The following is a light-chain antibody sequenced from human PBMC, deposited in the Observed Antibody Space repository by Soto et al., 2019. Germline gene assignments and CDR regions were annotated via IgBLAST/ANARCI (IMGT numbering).Light chain of an antibody. Sequence: IQMTQSPSSLSASVGDRVTITCRASQDIRNDLGWYQQKAGKAPKLLIYDASNLETGVPSRFSGSGSGTDFTFTISSLQPEDIATYYCQQYDNLPITFGGGTKVEIK. CDR2: DAS. V-gene: IGKV1-33*01. CDR3: QQYDNLPIT. CDR1: QDIRND. J-gene: IGKJ4*01.